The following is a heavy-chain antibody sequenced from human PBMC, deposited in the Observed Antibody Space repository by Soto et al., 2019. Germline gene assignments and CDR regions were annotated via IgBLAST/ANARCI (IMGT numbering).Heavy chain of an antibody. V-gene: IGHV3-21*01. CDR1: GFTFSSYS. D-gene: IGHD2-2*01. CDR3: ARDPVAGVPAAILDYYYGMDV. J-gene: IGHJ6*02. CDR2: ISSSSSYI. Sequence: LRLSCAASGFTFSSYSMNWVREAPVKGLEWVSSISSSSSYIYYADSVKGRFTISRDNAKNSLYLQMNSLRAEDTAVYYCARDPVAGVPAAILDYYYGMDVWGQGTTVTVYS.